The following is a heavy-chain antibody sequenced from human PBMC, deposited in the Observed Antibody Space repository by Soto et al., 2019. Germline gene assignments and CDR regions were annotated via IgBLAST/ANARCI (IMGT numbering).Heavy chain of an antibody. V-gene: IGHV3-30-3*01. Sequence: GGSLRLSCAASGFTFSSYAMHWVRQAPGKGLEWVAVISYDGSNKYYADSVKGRFTISRDNSKNTLYLQMNSLRAEDTAVYYCARDLGSYYYYYYGMDVWGQGTTVTVSS. CDR3: ARDLGSYYYYYYGMDV. CDR1: GFTFSSYA. J-gene: IGHJ6*02. CDR2: ISYDGSNK. D-gene: IGHD3-16*01.